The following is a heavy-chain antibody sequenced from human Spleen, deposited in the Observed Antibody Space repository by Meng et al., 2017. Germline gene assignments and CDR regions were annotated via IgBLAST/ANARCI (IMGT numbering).Heavy chain of an antibody. CDR3: ARGPTTMAHDFDY. J-gene: IGHJ4*02. CDR1: GGSFSGYY. D-gene: IGHD4-11*01. CDR2: IYYSGAT. V-gene: IGHV4-34*01. Sequence: SETLSLTCAVYGGSFSGYYWGWIRQPPGKGLEWIGSIYYSGATYYNPSLKSRATISVDTSQNNLSLKLSSVTAADSAVYYCARGPTTMAHDFDYWGQGTLVTVSS.